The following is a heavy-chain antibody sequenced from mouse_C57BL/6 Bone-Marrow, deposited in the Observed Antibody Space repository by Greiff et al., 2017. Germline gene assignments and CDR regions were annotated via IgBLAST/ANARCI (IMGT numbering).Heavy chain of an antibody. CDR2: IYPGDGDT. J-gene: IGHJ2*01. CDR1: GYAFSSYW. D-gene: IGHD1-1*01. Sequence: VKLMESGAELVKPGASVKISCKASGYAFSSYWMNWVKQRPGKGLEWIGQIYPGDGDTTYNGKFKGKATLTADKSSSTAYMQLSSLTSEDSAVYFCARGTTVVALYYFDYWGQGTTLTVSS. V-gene: IGHV1-80*01. CDR3: ARGTTVVALYYFDY.